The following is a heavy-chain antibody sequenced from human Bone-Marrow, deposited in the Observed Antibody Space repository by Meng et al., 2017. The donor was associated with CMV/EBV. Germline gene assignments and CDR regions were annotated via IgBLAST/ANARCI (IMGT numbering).Heavy chain of an antibody. CDR3: ARDREVGAVGY. CDR2: INPKSGCT. Sequence: ASVKVSCKASGYTFIDYYLHWVRQAPGQGLEWMGWINPKSGCTNYAQRFQDRVTMTTDTSIRKVYMDLSRLTSDDTAIFYCARDREVGAVGYWGQG. D-gene: IGHD3-10*01. CDR1: GYTFIDYY. J-gene: IGHJ4*01. V-gene: IGHV1-2*02.